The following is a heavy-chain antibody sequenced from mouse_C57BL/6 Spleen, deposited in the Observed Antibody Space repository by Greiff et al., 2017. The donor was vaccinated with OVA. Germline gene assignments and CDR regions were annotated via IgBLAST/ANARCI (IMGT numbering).Heavy chain of an antibody. CDR1: GYTFTDYN. J-gene: IGHJ3*01. Sequence: VQLQQSGPELVKPGASVKMSCKASGYTFTDYNMHWVKQSHGQRLEWIGYINPNNGGTSYNQKFKGKATLTVNKSSSTAYMERRSLTSEDSAVYYWGGDYDGAFAYWGQGTLVTVSA. CDR2: INPNNGGT. V-gene: IGHV1-22*01. D-gene: IGHD2-4*01. CDR3: GGDYDGAFAY.